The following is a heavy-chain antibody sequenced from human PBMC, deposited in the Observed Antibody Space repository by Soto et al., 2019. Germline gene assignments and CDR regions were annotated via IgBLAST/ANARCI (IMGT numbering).Heavy chain of an antibody. J-gene: IGHJ6*02. Sequence: QVQLVQSGAEVKKPGSSVKVSCKASGGTFSSYAISWVRQAPGQGLEWMGGFIHIFGTANYAQKFQGRVTITADKSTSTAYMELSSLRSEDTAVYYGAVAYEGGYYYDGMHVWGQGTTDTVS. V-gene: IGHV1-69*06. CDR1: GGTFSSYA. CDR3: AVAYEGGYYYDGMHV. D-gene: IGHD2-15*01. CDR2: FIHIFGTA.